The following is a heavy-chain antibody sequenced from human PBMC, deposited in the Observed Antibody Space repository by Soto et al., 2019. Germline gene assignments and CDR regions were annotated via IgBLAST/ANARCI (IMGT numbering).Heavy chain of an antibody. CDR2: ISGSGGST. J-gene: IGHJ6*02. V-gene: IGHV3-23*01. D-gene: IGHD3-9*01. Sequence: EVQLLESGGGLVQPGGSLRVSCAASGFTFSSYGMSWVRQAPGKGLEWVSGISGSGGSTYYADSVKGRFTISRDNSKNTLYLQMNSLRAEETAVYYCAKNRGNYDILTGYYTAYYYYGMDVWGQGTTVTVSS. CDR3: AKNRGNYDILTGYYTAYYYYGMDV. CDR1: GFTFSSYG.